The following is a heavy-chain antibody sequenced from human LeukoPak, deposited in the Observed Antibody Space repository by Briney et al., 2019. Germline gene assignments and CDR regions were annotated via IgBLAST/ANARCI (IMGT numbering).Heavy chain of an antibody. CDR3: ARPSFVTATTNWFDP. D-gene: IGHD2-21*02. CDR1: GYTFTGYY. Sequence: LGASVKVSCKASGYTFTGYYMHWVRQAPGQGLEWMGWINPNSGGTNYAQKFQGRVTMTRDASISTAYMELSRLRSDDTAVYYCARPSFVTATTNWFDPWGQGTLVTVSS. V-gene: IGHV1-2*03. J-gene: IGHJ5*02. CDR2: INPNSGGT.